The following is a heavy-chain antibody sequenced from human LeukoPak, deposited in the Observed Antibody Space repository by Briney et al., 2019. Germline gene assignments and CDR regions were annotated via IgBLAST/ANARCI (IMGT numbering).Heavy chain of an antibody. CDR1: GGSISSYY. Sequence: SETLSLTCTVSGGSISSYYWSWIRQPPGKGLEWIGHIYYSGSTNYNPSLKSRVTISVDTSKNQFSLKLNSVTTADTAVYYCARGAGYSSSWYGYYYMDVWGKGTTVTVSS. CDR2: IYYSGST. CDR3: ARGAGYSSSWYGYYYMDV. J-gene: IGHJ6*03. V-gene: IGHV4-59*01. D-gene: IGHD6-13*01.